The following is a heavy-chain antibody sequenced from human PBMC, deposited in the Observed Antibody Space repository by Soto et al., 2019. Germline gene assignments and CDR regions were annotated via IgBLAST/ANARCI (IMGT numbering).Heavy chain of an antibody. CDR3: ASPSSSSPVDWFDP. CDR1: GYTFTGYY. V-gene: IGHV1-2*02. CDR2: INPNSGGT. D-gene: IGHD6-6*01. Sequence: VASVKVSCKASGYTFTGYYMHWVRQAPGQGLEWMGWINPNSGGTNYAQKFQGRVTMTRDTSISTAYMELSRLRSDDTAVYYCASPSSSSPVDWFDPWGQGTLVTVSS. J-gene: IGHJ5*02.